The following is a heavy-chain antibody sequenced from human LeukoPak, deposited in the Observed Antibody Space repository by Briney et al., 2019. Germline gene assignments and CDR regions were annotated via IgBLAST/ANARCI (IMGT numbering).Heavy chain of an antibody. CDR2: IGAYNGNT. CDR1: GYTFTSYG. Sequence: ASVKVSCKASGYTFTSYGISWVRQAPGQGLEWMGWIGAYNGNTNYAQKLQGRVTMTTDTSTSTAYMELRSLRSDDTAVYYCARGLRAAAATGAFDIWGQGTMVTVSS. CDR3: ARGLRAAAATGAFDI. J-gene: IGHJ3*02. D-gene: IGHD6-13*01. V-gene: IGHV1-18*01.